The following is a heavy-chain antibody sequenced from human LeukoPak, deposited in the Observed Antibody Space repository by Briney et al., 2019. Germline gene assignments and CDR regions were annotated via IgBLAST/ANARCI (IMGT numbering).Heavy chain of an antibody. CDR3: ARGVWNDEGLDS. J-gene: IGHJ4*02. Sequence: GGSLRLSCAASGFTFNTYSMNWVRQGPGKGLEWVSSISTSSSYIYYADSVEGRFTISRDNAKNSVYLQMNSLRAEDTAVYYCARGVWNDEGLDSWGQGTLVIVSS. D-gene: IGHD1-1*01. CDR2: ISTSSSYI. CDR1: GFTFNTYS. V-gene: IGHV3-21*01.